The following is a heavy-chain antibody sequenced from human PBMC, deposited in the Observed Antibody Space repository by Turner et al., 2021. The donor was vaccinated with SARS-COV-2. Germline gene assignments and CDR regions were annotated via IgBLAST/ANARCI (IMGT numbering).Heavy chain of an antibody. D-gene: IGHD3-9*01. J-gene: IGHJ5*01. CDR2: INTNSESV. CDR3: ARGYDMLTGSSFSFFDS. Sequence: QVQLVQSGTEVRKPGASVRVSCKTSGYTFTDYYIHWVRQAPGQGLEWVAWINTNSESVNFAQKFQDRIFWTRDTSINTVYIDLTNLTSDDTAVYFCARGYDMLTGSSFSFFDSWGQGTLVTVSS. V-gene: IGHV1-2*02. CDR1: GYTFTDYY.